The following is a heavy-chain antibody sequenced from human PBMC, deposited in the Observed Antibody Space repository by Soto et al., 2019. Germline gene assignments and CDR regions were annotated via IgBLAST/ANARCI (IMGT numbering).Heavy chain of an antibody. CDR2: ISVSSTYA. J-gene: IGHJ6*02. CDR3: ARDRIPTGMDV. V-gene: IGHV3-11*06. Sequence: GGSLRLSCVASGFIFSDYYMSWIRQAPGKGLECVAYISVSSTYANYADSVEGRFTISRDNSKNTLYFQMNSLRAEDTAVYYCARDRIPTGMDVWGQGTTVTVSS. CDR1: GFIFSDYY.